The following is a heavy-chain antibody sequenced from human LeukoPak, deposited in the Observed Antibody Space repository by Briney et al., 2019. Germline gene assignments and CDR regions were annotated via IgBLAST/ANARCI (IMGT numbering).Heavy chain of an antibody. CDR3: ARGTPYDSSGLPFDY. CDR1: GGTFSSYA. CDR2: ISAYNGNT. Sequence: ASVKVSCKASGGTFSSYAISSVRQAPGQGLEWMGWISAYNGNTNYAQKLQGRVTMTTDTSTSTAYMELRSLRSDDTAVYYCARGTPYDSSGLPFDYWGQGTLVTVSS. D-gene: IGHD3-22*01. J-gene: IGHJ4*02. V-gene: IGHV1-18*01.